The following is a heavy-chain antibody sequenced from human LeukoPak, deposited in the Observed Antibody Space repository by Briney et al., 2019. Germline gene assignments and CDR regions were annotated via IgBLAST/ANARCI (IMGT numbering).Heavy chain of an antibody. V-gene: IGHV4-39*07. Sequence: SETLSLTCTVSGGSISSSSYYWGWIRQPPGKGLEWIGSIYYSGSTYYNPSLKSRVTISVDTSKNQFSLKLSSVTAADTAVYYCARAIQDFWSGYSAYYFDYWGQGTLVTVSS. CDR3: ARAIQDFWSGYSAYYFDY. CDR2: IYYSGST. CDR1: GGSISSSSYY. J-gene: IGHJ4*02. D-gene: IGHD3-3*01.